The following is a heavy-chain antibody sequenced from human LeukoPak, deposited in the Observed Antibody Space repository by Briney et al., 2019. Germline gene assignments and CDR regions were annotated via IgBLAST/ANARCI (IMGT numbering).Heavy chain of an antibody. Sequence: SETLSLTCAVSGGSISSSSYYWGWIRQPPGKGLEWIGSIYYSGSTYYNPSLKSRVTISVDASKNQFSLKLSSVTAADTAVYYCARRQVLLFDYWGQGTLVTVSS. V-gene: IGHV4-39*01. CDR2: IYYSGST. CDR1: GGSISSSSYY. J-gene: IGHJ4*02. CDR3: ARRQVLLFDY. D-gene: IGHD3-10*01.